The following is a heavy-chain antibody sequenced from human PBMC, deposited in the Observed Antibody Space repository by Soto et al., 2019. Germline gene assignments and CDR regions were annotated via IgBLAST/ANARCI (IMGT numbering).Heavy chain of an antibody. CDR1: GGYFGGYY. D-gene: IGHD2-15*01. CDR2: INHSGTT. J-gene: IGHJ6*04. CDR3: ARPPGYCSGDICYSAPGLDV. Sequence: SETLSLTCAVYGGYFGGYYWSWIRQPPGKGLEWIGEINHSGTTNYNPSLKSRVTISVDTSKNQFSLKLSSVTAADTAVYYCARPPGYCSGDICYSAPGLDVWGEGTTVTVSS. V-gene: IGHV4-34*01.